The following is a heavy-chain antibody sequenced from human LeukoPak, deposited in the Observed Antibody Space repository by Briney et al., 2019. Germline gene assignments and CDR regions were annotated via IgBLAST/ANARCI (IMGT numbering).Heavy chain of an antibody. CDR2: IKGDGSHT. Sequence: PGGSLRLSCAASGFTFSNYWMHWVRQAPGKGLVWVSRIKGDGSHTIYADSVKGRFTISRDNSKNTLYLQMNSLRAEDTAVYYCAKRLEGDTIFGVGNYYYYYGMDVWGQGTTVTVSS. CDR1: GFTFSNYW. J-gene: IGHJ6*02. V-gene: IGHV3-74*01. D-gene: IGHD3-3*01. CDR3: AKRLEGDTIFGVGNYYYYYGMDV.